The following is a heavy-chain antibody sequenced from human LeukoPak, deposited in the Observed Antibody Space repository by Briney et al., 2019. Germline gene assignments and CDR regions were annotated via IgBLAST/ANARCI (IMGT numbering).Heavy chain of an antibody. V-gene: IGHV4-59*01. J-gene: IGHJ4*02. CDR1: GGSISSYY. D-gene: IGHD2-2*01. Sequence: PSETLSLTCTVSGGSISSYYWSWIRQPPGKGLEWIGYIYYSGSTNYNPSLKSRVTISVDTSKNQFSLKLSSVTAADTAVYYCARVSCSSTSCHYYFDYWGQGTLVTVSS. CDR2: IYYSGST. CDR3: ARVSCSSTSCHYYFDY.